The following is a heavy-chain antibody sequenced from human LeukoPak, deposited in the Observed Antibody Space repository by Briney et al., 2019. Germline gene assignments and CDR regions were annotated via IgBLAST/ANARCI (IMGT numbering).Heavy chain of an antibody. CDR3: ARVGGSYYPFDY. CDR2: IYYTGST. CDR1: GGSISSSSYY. J-gene: IGHJ4*02. D-gene: IGHD1-26*01. Sequence: SETLSLTCTVSGGSISSSSYYWGWIRQPPGKGLEWIGSIYYTGSTYYNPSLKSRVTISVDTSKNQFSLKLSSVTAADTAVYYCARVGGSYYPFDYWGQGTLVTVSS. V-gene: IGHV4-39*07.